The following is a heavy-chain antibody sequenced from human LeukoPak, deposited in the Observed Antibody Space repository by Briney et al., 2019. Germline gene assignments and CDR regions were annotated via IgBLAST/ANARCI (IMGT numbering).Heavy chain of an antibody. CDR3: ARGEYGSGSYLVY. CDR2: ISGSGGST. V-gene: IGHV3-23*01. Sequence: GGSLRLSCGASGFTFRSYAMSWVRQAPGKGLEWVSAISGSGGSTYYADSVKGRFTISRDNSKNTLYLQMNSLRAEDTAVYYCARGEYGSGSYLVYWGQGTLVTVSS. J-gene: IGHJ4*02. CDR1: GFTFRSYA. D-gene: IGHD3-10*01.